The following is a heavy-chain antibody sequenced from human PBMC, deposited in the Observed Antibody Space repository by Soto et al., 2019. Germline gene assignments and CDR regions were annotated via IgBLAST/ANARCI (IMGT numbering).Heavy chain of an antibody. CDR2: ISYDGSNK. V-gene: IGHV3-30-3*01. Sequence: PGGSLRLSCAASGFTFSSYDMHWVRQAPGKGLEWVAVISYDGSNKYYADSVKGRFTISRDNSKNTLYLQMNSLRAEDTAVYYCARGYYYDSSGYYPLAVWGQGTTVTVSS. CDR1: GFTFSSYD. D-gene: IGHD3-22*01. CDR3: ARGYYYDSSGYYPLAV. J-gene: IGHJ6*02.